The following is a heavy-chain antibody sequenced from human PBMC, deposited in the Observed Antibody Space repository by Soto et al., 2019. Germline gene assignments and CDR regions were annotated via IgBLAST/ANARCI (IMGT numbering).Heavy chain of an antibody. Sequence: QVQLVESGGGVVQPGRSLRLSCAASGFTFSSYAMHWVRQAPGKGLEWVAVISYDGSNKYYADSVKGRFTISRDNSNNTLYLQRNNLGAEDTAVYYCARDADSRGYYYGDYWGQGTLVTVSS. CDR1: GFTFSSYA. V-gene: IGHV3-30-3*01. D-gene: IGHD3-22*01. CDR3: ARDADSRGYYYGDY. CDR2: ISYDGSNK. J-gene: IGHJ4*02.